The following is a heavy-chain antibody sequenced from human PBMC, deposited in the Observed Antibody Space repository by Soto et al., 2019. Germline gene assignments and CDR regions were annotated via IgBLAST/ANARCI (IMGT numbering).Heavy chain of an antibody. V-gene: IGHV3-7*01. CDR2: IKRDGSEK. Sequence: GGSQRLSCAASGFSISDYWMSWVRQAPGKGLEWVANIKRDGSEKYYVDSVKGRFTISRDNAKNSLYLQMNSLRADDTAVYYCSRDRDLAVPAAVIYFDSWGQGTLVTVSS. CDR3: SRDRDLAVPAAVIYFDS. D-gene: IGHD2-2*01. CDR1: GFSISDYW. J-gene: IGHJ4*02.